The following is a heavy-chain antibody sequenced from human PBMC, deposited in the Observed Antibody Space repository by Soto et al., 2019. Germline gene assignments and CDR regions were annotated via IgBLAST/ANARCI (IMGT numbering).Heavy chain of an antibody. CDR2: IDWEDDK. J-gene: IGHJ4*02. CDR1: NISLTTSSMC. CDR3: ARIGGHRGHSGYADY. Sequence: RTQAHTQTCACSNISLTTSSMCVTWVRQPPGKALEWLALIDWEDDKYYNRSLKTRLTISKDTSKNQVVLTMTNMEAVDTATYYCARIGGHRGHSGYADYWGQ. V-gene: IGHV2-70*20. D-gene: IGHD5-12*01.